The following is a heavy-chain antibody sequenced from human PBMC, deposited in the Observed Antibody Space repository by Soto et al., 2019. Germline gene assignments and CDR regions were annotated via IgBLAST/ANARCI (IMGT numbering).Heavy chain of an antibody. CDR2: INWDVEK. V-gene: IGHV2-5*02. CDR1: GFPLTTSGWG. J-gene: IGHJ4*02. D-gene: IGHD3-3*01. Sequence: QITLNESGPTQVKPRQTLTLTCTSSGFPLTTSGWGGGWIRQPPGKAPEWLAPINWDVEKRYSPSLKSRLTITKDTSKNQVVLTMADLDPADTATYYCAHRVLRTVFGLVTTTAIYFDFWGQGTPVAVSS. CDR3: AHRVLRTVFGLVTTTAIYFDF.